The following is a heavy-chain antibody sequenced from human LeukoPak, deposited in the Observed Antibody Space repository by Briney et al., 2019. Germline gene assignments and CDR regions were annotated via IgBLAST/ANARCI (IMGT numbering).Heavy chain of an antibody. Sequence: ASVKVSCKASGGTFSSYAINWVRQATGQGLEWMGWMNPNSGNTGYAQKFQGRVTMTRNTSISTAYMELSSLRSEDTAVYYCARVLGYCSSTSCYEHWFDPWGQGTLVTVSS. CDR1: GGTFSSYA. J-gene: IGHJ5*02. D-gene: IGHD2-2*01. CDR2: MNPNSGNT. V-gene: IGHV1-8*02. CDR3: ARVLGYCSSTSCYEHWFDP.